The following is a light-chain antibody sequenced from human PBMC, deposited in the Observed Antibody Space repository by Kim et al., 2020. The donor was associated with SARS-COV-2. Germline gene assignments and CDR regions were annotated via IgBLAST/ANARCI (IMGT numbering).Light chain of an antibody. V-gene: IGKV1-27*01. CDR1: QDFSNQ. J-gene: IGKJ1*01. CDR3: QKYNRAPWT. CDR2: AAS. Sequence: VSVGARVTITCRASQDFSNQLAWYQHKPGGVPKLLIYAASTLQSGVPSRVSGIGSGTDFTLTISSLQPEDVATYYCQKYNRAPWTFVQGTKVDIK.